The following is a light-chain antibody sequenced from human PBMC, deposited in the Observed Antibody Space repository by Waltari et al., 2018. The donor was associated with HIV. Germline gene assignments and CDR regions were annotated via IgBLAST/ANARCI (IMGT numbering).Light chain of an antibody. CDR2: WAS. CDR1: RSVLYSSNNKNY. Sequence: DIVMTQSPDSLTVFLGERATINCKTSRSVLYSSNNKNYLAWYQQKAGQPPKLLIYWASTRESGVPDRFSASGSGTDFSRTISSLQAEDVAVYYCHQYYSTPYTFGQGTKVEIK. CDR3: HQYYSTPYT. V-gene: IGKV4-1*01. J-gene: IGKJ2*01.